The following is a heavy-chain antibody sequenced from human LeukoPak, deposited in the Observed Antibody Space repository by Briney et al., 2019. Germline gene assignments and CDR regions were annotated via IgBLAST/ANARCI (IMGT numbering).Heavy chain of an antibody. CDR3: TRGSIAYYYMDV. J-gene: IGHJ6*03. Sequence: GSLRLSCAASGFTFDDYGMSWIRQPPGKGLEWIGNIYYSGSTNYNPSLKSRVTISVDTSKNQFSLKLSSVTAADTAVYYCTRGSIAYYYMDVWGKGTTVTISS. D-gene: IGHD3-22*01. CDR1: GFTFDDYG. CDR2: IYYSGST. V-gene: IGHV4-59*01.